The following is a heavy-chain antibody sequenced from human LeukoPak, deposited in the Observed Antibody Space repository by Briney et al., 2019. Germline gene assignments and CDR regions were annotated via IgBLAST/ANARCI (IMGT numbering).Heavy chain of an antibody. J-gene: IGHJ3*02. CDR1: GYTLTGYY. Sequence: GASVKVSCKASGYTLTGYYMHWVRQAPGQGLEWMGWINPNSGGTNYAQKSQGRVTMTRDTSISTAYMELSRLRSDDTAVYYCARVREQWLVYDAFDIWGQGTMVTVSS. CDR3: ARVREQWLVYDAFDI. V-gene: IGHV1-2*02. CDR2: INPNSGGT. D-gene: IGHD6-19*01.